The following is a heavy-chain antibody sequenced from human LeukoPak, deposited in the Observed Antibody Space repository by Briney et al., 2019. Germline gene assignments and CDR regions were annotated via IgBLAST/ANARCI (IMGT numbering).Heavy chain of an antibody. Sequence: KTSQTLSLTCTVSGGSISSGDYYWSWIRQPPGKGLEWIGYIYYSGGTNYNPSLKSRVTISLDTSKKQFSLKLSSVTAADTAVYYCARGGAPTEGRYNYWGQGTLVTVSS. V-gene: IGHV4-61*08. CDR1: GGSISSGDYY. CDR3: ARGGAPTEGRYNY. D-gene: IGHD1-26*01. J-gene: IGHJ4*02. CDR2: IYYSGGT.